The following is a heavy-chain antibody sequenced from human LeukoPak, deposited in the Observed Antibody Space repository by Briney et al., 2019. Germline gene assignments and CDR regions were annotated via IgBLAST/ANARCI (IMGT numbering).Heavy chain of an antibody. Sequence: GGSLRLSCTVSGFTFSTYWMSWVRQTPEKGLEWVAYIKEDGSEEVYVDSVKGRLTISRDNAKSSLYLQMNSLRTEDTAVYYCARDPYSRSWSYGMDVWGQGTTVTVSS. CDR3: ARDPYSRSWSYGMDV. V-gene: IGHV3-7*05. J-gene: IGHJ6*02. CDR2: IKEDGSEE. D-gene: IGHD6-13*01. CDR1: GFTFSTYW.